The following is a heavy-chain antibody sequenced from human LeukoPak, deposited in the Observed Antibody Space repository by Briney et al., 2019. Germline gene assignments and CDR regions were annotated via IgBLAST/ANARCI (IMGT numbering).Heavy chain of an antibody. CDR2: ISSSSSYI. J-gene: IGHJ4*02. CDR3: AKASGEMAGLSVSSDLDY. V-gene: IGHV3-21*04. CDR1: GFTFSSYS. Sequence: PGGSLRLSCAASGFTFSSYSMNWVRQAPWKGLEWVSSISSSSSYIYYADSVKGRFTISRDNAKNSLYLQMNSLRAEDTALYYCAKASGEMAGLSVSSDLDYWGQGTLVTVSS. D-gene: IGHD5-24*01.